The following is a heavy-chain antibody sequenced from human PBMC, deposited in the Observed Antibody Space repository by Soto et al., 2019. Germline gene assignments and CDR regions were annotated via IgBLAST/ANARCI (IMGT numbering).Heavy chain of an antibody. D-gene: IGHD3-10*01. J-gene: IGHJ5*02. CDR1: GGSFSGYI. CDR2: INHSGSA. Sequence: SETLSLTCDVYGGSFSGYIWTWIRQTPGKGLQWIGQINHSGSANYNPSLKSRVTISVHTSNSQFSLELSSVTAADTAIYYCARDRPIRDSGSPSFDPWGQGIQVTVSS. V-gene: IGHV4-34*01. CDR3: ARDRPIRDSGSPSFDP.